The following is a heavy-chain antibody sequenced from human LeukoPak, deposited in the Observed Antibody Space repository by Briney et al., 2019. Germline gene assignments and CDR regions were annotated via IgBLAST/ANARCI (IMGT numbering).Heavy chain of an antibody. V-gene: IGHV1-69*13. Sequence: SVKVSCKASGGTFSSYAISWVRQAPGQGLEWMGGIIPIFGTANYAQKFQGRVTITADEFTSTAYMELSSLRSEDTAVYYCARFRDRLGAQAEPYYFDYWGQGTLVTVSS. CDR3: ARFRDRLGAQAEPYYFDY. CDR1: GGTFSSYA. J-gene: IGHJ4*02. D-gene: IGHD3-16*01. CDR2: IIPIFGTA.